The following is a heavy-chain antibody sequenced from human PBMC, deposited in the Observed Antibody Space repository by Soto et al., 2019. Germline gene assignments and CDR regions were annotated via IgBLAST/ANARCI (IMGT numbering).Heavy chain of an antibody. D-gene: IGHD3-3*01. CDR2: IYSGGST. Sequence: PGGSLRLSCAASGFTVSSNYMSWVRQAPGKGLEWVSVIYSGGSTYHADSVKGRFTISRDNSKNTLYLQMNSLRAEDTAVYYCARDNNERFLEWLPPAYWGQGTLVTVSS. CDR1: GFTVSSNY. CDR3: ARDNNERFLEWLPPAY. V-gene: IGHV3-66*01. J-gene: IGHJ4*02.